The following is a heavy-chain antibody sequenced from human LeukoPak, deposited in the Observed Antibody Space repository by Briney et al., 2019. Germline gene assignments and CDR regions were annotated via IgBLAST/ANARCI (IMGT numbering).Heavy chain of an antibody. D-gene: IGHD3-22*01. J-gene: IGHJ4*02. V-gene: IGHV3-21*01. CDR3: ARDTGAYYDSGGLDY. Sequence: GGSLRLSCAASGFTFSTFAMIWVRQPPGKGLEWVSSISSSSSYIYYADSVKGRFTISRDNAKNSLYLQMNSLRAEDTAVYYCARDTGAYYDSGGLDYWGQGTLVTVSS. CDR1: GFTFSTFA. CDR2: ISSSSSYI.